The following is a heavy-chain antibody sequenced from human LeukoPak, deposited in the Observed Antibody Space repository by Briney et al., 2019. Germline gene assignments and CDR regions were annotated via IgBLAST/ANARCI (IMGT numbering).Heavy chain of an antibody. Sequence: PGGSLRLSCAASGFTVSSDYMSWVRQAPGKGLEWVSVIYSGGSTYYADSVKGRFTISRDNSKNTLYLQMNSLRAEDTAVYYCARERAAAGTSYFVYWGQGTLVTVSS. CDR3: ARERAAAGTSYFVY. J-gene: IGHJ4*02. D-gene: IGHD6-13*01. V-gene: IGHV3-66*02. CDR2: IYSGGST. CDR1: GFTVSSDY.